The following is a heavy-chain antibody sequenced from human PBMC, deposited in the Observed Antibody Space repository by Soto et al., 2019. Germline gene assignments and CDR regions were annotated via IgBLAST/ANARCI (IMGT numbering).Heavy chain of an antibody. CDR3: ARWGEGELLLGPHDAFDI. J-gene: IGHJ3*02. D-gene: IGHD1-26*01. V-gene: IGHV4-30-4*01. CDR1: GGSISSGDYY. CDR2: IYYSGST. Sequence: SETLSLTCTVSGGSISSGDYYWSWIRQPPGKGLEWIGYIYYSGSTYYNPSLKSRVTISVDTSKNQFSLKLSSVTAADTAVYYCARWGEGELLLGPHDAFDIWGQGTMVTVSS.